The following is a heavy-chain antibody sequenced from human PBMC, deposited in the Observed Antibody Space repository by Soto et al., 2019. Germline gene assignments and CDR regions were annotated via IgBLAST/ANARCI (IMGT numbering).Heavy chain of an antibody. CDR2: IIPIFGTA. V-gene: IGHV1-69*06. Sequence: SVKGSCKDSGGIFSSYAFSWVRQAPGQGLEWMGGIIPIFGTANYAQKFQGRVTITADKSTSTAYMELSSLRSEETAVYYCASPAPRGYRPYYFDYWGQGTLVTVSS. CDR1: GGIFSSYA. D-gene: IGHD5-12*01. CDR3: ASPAPRGYRPYYFDY. J-gene: IGHJ4*02.